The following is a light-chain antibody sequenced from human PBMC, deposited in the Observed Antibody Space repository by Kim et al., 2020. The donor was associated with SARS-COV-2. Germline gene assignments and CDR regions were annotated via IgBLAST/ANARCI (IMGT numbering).Light chain of an antibody. V-gene: IGLV3-25*03. CDR3: QSPDSSATYRV. CDR1: ELPRQY. Sequence: PGQTARITCFGDELPRQYSYWYQQKPGQARVLVIYKDTERPSGIPERFSGSSSGTTVTLTISGVQAEDEGDYYCQSPDSSATYRVFGGGTQLTVL. CDR2: KDT. J-gene: IGLJ3*02.